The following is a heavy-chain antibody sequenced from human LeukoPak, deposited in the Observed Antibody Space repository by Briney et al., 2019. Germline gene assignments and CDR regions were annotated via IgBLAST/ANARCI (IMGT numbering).Heavy chain of an antibody. CDR1: GYSISSGYY. CDR3: ARASGSYGSGSYYYYGMDV. V-gene: IGHV4-38-2*01. D-gene: IGHD3-10*01. Sequence: PSVTLSLTCAVSGYSISSGYYWGWIRQPPGKGLEWIGSIFHSGSTYYNPSLKSRVNMSVDTSKYQISLKLSSVTAADTAVYYCARASGSYGSGSYYYYGMDVWGKGTTVTVSS. J-gene: IGHJ6*04. CDR2: IFHSGST.